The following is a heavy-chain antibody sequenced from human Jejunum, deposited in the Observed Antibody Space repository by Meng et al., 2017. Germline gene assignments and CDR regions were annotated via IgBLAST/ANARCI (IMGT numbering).Heavy chain of an antibody. CDR3: ARDFEALNGV. D-gene: IGHD2-8*01. V-gene: IGHV4-4*02. J-gene: IGHJ1*01. Sequence: GSGPGTVLTCGTLSPTCAVSGVSISSSRWGSWVRQSQGTGMEWIGEIYHSGTNNYNPSLKSRVTLSVDKSKNQFSLNLSSVTAADTAVYFCARDFEALNGVWGQGTLVTVSS. CDR1: GVSISSSRW. CDR2: IYHSGTN.